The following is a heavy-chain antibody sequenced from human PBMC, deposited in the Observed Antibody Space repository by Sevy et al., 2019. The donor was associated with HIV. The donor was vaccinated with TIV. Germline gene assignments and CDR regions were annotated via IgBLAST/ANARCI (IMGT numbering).Heavy chain of an antibody. D-gene: IGHD2-2*01. Sequence: GGSLRLSCVVSGFTFSKYPMNWVRQAPGKGLEWVSSISSSSNYIYYGDSVKGRFTSSRDNTKNSRYLQMNSLRADDTEVYYCVRDGGCSSSTCLLYFDYWGQGILVTVSS. CDR2: ISSSSNYI. CDR3: VRDGGCSSSTCLLYFDY. J-gene: IGHJ4*02. V-gene: IGHV3-21*01. CDR1: GFTFSKYP.